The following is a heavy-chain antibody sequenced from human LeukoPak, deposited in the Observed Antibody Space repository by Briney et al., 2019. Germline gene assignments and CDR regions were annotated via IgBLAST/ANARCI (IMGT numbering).Heavy chain of an antibody. V-gene: IGHV4-59*08. J-gene: IGHJ6*04. CDR2: IYYSGST. D-gene: IGHD6-13*01. CDR3: ARFRTIASDV. CDR1: GGSISSYY. Sequence: PSETLSLTCTVSGGSISSYYWSWIRQPPGKGLEWIGYIYYSGSTNYNPSLKSRVTISVDTSKNQFSLKLSSVTAADTAVYYCARFRTIASDVWGKGTTVTVSS.